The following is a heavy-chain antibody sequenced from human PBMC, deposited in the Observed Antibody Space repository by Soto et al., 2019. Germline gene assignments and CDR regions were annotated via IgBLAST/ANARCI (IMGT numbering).Heavy chain of an antibody. V-gene: IGHV4-39*01. D-gene: IGHD2-21*02. J-gene: IGHJ4*02. CDR1: GGSINSNNYY. Sequence: SETLSLTCTVSGGSINSNNYYWSWIRQPPGKGLEWIGSIYYSGSTYYNPSLKSRVTISVDTSKNQFSLKLSSVTASDTAVFYCASRRVVVTGITGYCGQGTLVTVSS. CDR2: IYYSGST. CDR3: ASRRVVVTGITGY.